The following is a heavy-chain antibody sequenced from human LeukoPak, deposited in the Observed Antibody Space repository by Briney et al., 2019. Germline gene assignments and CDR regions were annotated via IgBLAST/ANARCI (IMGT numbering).Heavy chain of an antibody. CDR2: IYYSGST. D-gene: IGHD2-15*01. Sequence: SETLSLTCTVSGGSISTYYWSWIRQPPGKGLEWIGYIYYSGSTNYNPSLKSRVTISVDTSKNQFSLKLSSVTAADTAVYYCARVRMVAATLYGMDVWGQGTTVTVSS. CDR1: GGSISTYY. CDR3: ARVRMVAATLYGMDV. V-gene: IGHV4-59*08. J-gene: IGHJ6*02.